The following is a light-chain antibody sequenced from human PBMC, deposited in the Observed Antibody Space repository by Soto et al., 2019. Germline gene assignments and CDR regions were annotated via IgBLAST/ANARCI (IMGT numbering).Light chain of an antibody. CDR1: QSVSSSS. CDR2: DAS. Sequence: EFVLTQSPGTLSLSPGERATLSCRASQSVSSSSIAWYQQKPGQAPRLLIYDASSRATGIPDSFSGSGSGTDFTLTISRLEPEDFAVYYCQHYGSSSLTFGGGTKLDIK. CDR3: QHYGSSSLT. J-gene: IGKJ4*01. V-gene: IGKV3-20*01.